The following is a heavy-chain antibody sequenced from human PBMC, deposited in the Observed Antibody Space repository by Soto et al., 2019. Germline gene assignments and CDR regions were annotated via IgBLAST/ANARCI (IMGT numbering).Heavy chain of an antibody. V-gene: IGHV1-69*01. Sequence: QVQLVQSGAEVKKPGSSVKVSCKASGGTFSSYAISWVRQAPGQGLEWMGGIIPIFGTANYAQKFQGRATITADESTSKAYVELSSLRSEDTAVYYCARDKEPWIAARCWFDPWGQGTLVTVSS. CDR2: IIPIFGTA. CDR1: GGTFSSYA. D-gene: IGHD6-6*01. J-gene: IGHJ5*02. CDR3: ARDKEPWIAARCWFDP.